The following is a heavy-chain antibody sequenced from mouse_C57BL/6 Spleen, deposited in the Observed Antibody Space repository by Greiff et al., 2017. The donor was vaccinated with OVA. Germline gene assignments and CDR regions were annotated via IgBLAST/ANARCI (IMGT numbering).Heavy chain of an antibody. Sequence: QVQLQQSGAELVMPGASVKLSCKASGYTFTSYWMHWVKQRPGQGLEWIGEIDPSDSYTNYNQKFKGKTTLTVDKSSSTAYMQLSSLTSEDSAVYYCARSGPYYSNGGYFDVWGTGTTVTVSS. CDR1: GYTFTSYW. V-gene: IGHV1-69*01. CDR2: IDPSDSYT. D-gene: IGHD2-5*01. J-gene: IGHJ1*03. CDR3: ARSGPYYSNGGYFDV.